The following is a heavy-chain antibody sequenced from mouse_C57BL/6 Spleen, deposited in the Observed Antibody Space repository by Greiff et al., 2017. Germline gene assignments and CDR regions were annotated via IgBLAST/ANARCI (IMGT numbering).Heavy chain of an antibody. V-gene: IGHV1-55*01. D-gene: IGHD2-10*02. J-gene: IGHJ4*01. CDR1: GYTFTSYW. CDR2: IYPGSGST. CDR3: ARGSIDDYPAMDY. Sequence: VQLQQPGAELVKPGASVKMSCKASGYTFTSYWITWVKQRPGQGLEWIGDIYPGSGSTNYNEKFKSKATLTVDTSSSTAYMQLSSLTSEDSAVYYCARGSIDDYPAMDYWGQGTSVTVSS.